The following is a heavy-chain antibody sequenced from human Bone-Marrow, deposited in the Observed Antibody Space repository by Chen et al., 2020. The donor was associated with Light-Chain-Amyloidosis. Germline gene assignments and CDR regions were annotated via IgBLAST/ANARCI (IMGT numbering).Heavy chain of an antibody. D-gene: IGHD3-9*01. CDR1: GYTFTGYY. V-gene: IGHV1-2*06. CDR2: INPNSGGT. CDR3: ARDRGYDILTGYAFDI. J-gene: IGHJ3*02. Sequence: QVQLVQSGAEVKKPGASVKVSCKASGYTFTGYYMHWVRQAPGQGREWMGRINPNSGGTNYAQKFQGRVTMTRDTSISTAYMELSRLRSDDTAVYYCARDRGYDILTGYAFDIWGQGTMVTVSS.